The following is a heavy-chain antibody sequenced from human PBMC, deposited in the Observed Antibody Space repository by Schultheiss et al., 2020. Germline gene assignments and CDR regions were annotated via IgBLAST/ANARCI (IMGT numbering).Heavy chain of an antibody. Sequence: GGSLRLSCAASGFTFDDYGMSWVRQAPGKGLEWVSGINWHGGSTRYADSMEGRFTISRDNAKNSLYLQMNSLRAEDTALYHCARVSSQGYCSGGSCQNYYVMDVWGQGTTVTVSS. CDR2: INWHGGST. V-gene: IGHV3-20*01. CDR3: ARVSSQGYCSGGSCQNYYVMDV. J-gene: IGHJ6*02. CDR1: GFTFDDYG. D-gene: IGHD2-15*01.